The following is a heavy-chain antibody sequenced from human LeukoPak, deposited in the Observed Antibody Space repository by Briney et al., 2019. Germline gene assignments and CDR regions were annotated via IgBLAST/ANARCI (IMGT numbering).Heavy chain of an antibody. Sequence: ASVKVSCKASGGTISSHAINWVRQAPGQGLEWMGGIIPIFGRANHAQKFQGRVTITADESTRTAYMELSSLRSEDTAVYYCAGYGSGLSFDYWGQGTLVTVSS. CDR3: AGYGSGLSFDY. D-gene: IGHD6-19*01. CDR2: IIPIFGRA. J-gene: IGHJ4*02. CDR1: GGTISSHA. V-gene: IGHV1-69*13.